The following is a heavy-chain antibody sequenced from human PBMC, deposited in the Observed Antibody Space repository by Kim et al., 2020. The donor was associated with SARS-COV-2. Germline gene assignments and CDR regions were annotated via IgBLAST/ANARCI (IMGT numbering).Heavy chain of an antibody. CDR2: INAGNGNT. J-gene: IGHJ4*02. V-gene: IGHV1-3*01. CDR3: ARDRVGDILFAG. CDR1: GYTFSNYA. D-gene: IGHD1-26*01. Sequence: ASVKVSCKASGYTFSNYAIHWVRQAPGQRLEWMGWINAGNGNTKHSQKFQGRVTITKDTSANTAYLELSSLRFEDTAVYYCARDRVGDILFAGWGQGTLVSVSS.